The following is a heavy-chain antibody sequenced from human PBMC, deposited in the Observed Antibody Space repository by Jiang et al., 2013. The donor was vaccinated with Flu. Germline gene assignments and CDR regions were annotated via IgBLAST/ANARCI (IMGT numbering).Heavy chain of an antibody. V-gene: IGHV4-31*01. CDR3: ARAYYDSSGHQATGWYFDL. J-gene: IGHJ2*01. D-gene: IGHD3-22*01. CDR1: GGSISSGGYY. Sequence: SGPGLVKPSQTLSLTCTVSGGSISSGGYYWSWIRQHPGKGLEWIGYIYYSGSTYYNPSLKSLVTISVDTSKNQFSLKLSSVTAADTAVYYCARAYYDSSGHQATGWYFDLWGRGTLVTVSS. CDR2: IYYSGST.